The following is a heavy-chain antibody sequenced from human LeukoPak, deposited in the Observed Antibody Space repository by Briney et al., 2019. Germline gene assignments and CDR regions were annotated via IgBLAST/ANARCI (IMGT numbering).Heavy chain of an antibody. J-gene: IGHJ4*02. D-gene: IGHD1-26*01. Sequence: SETLSLTCTVSGGSISSSSYYWGWIRQPPGKGLEWIGSIYYSGSTYYNPSLKSRVTISVDTSKNQFSLKLSSVTAADTAVYYCARRYLLRGWLDYWGQGTLVTVSS. CDR2: IYYSGST. V-gene: IGHV4-39*07. CDR3: ARRYLLRGWLDY. CDR1: GGSISSSSYY.